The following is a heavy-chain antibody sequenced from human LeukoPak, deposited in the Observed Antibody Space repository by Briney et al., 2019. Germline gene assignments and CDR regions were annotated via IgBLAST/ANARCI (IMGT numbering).Heavy chain of an antibody. CDR1: GGSISNSSYC. Sequence: SETLSLTCTGAGGSISNSSYCWAWIRQPPGKGLEWIGSIYYSGTTYYNPSLESRVTISADTSQNQFSVKVSSVTAADTAVYYCARGIATTDAFDIWGQGTMITVSS. CDR2: IYYSGTT. V-gene: IGHV4-39*07. D-gene: IGHD1-1*01. J-gene: IGHJ3*02. CDR3: ARGIATTDAFDI.